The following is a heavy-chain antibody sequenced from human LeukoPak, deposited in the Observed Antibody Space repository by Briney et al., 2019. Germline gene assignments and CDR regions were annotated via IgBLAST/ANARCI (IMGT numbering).Heavy chain of an antibody. Sequence: ASVKVSCKASGYPFSAHFLNWVRQAPGQGLEWMGRINPNSGGTNYAQKFQARVTMTRDTSISTAYMELSRLRSDDTALYYCARAAYYYDGSGYYLGDWGQGTLVTVSS. CDR2: INPNSGGT. J-gene: IGHJ4*02. CDR3: ARAAYYYDGSGYYLGD. CDR1: GYPFSAHF. V-gene: IGHV1-2*06. D-gene: IGHD3-22*01.